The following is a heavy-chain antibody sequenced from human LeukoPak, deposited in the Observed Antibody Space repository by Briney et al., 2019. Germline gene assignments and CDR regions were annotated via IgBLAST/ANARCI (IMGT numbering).Heavy chain of an antibody. V-gene: IGHV1-2*02. CDR3: ARNTAIVVVPAADY. D-gene: IGHD2-2*01. CDR2: INPNSGGT. J-gene: IGHJ4*02. Sequence: ASVKVSCKASGYTFTGYYMHWVRQAPGRGLEWMGWINPNSGGTNYAQKFQGRVTMTRDTSISTAYMELSRLRSDDTAVYYCARNTAIVVVPAADYWGQGTLVTASS. CDR1: GYTFTGYY.